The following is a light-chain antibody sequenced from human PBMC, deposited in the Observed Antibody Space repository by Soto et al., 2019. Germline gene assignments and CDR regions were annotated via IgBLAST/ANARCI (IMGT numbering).Light chain of an antibody. V-gene: IGKV3-20*01. J-gene: IGKJ2*01. CDR1: QSVSSSWASSY. CDR3: QQYGSSPYT. CDR2: CAS. Sequence: EIVMTQSPGTLSFSPGERATLSCRASQSVSSSWASSYLAWYHQKPGQAPRLLIYCASNMATGIPDRFSGSGSGTDFTLTISRLEPEDFAVYYCQQYGSSPYTFGQGTKLEIK.